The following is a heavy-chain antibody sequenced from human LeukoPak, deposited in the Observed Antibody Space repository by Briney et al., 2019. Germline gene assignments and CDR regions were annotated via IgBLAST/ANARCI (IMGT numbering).Heavy chain of an antibody. CDR2: IRSKAYGGTT. V-gene: IGHV3-49*04. CDR1: GFTFGDYA. J-gene: IGHJ4*02. Sequence: RAGGSLRLSCTASGFTFGDYAMSWVRQAPGKGLEWVGFIRSKAYGGTTEYAASVKGRFTISRDDSKSIAYLQMNSLKTEDTAVYYCTRVRKVGALDYWGQGTLVTVSS. CDR3: TRVRKVGALDY. D-gene: IGHD1-26*01.